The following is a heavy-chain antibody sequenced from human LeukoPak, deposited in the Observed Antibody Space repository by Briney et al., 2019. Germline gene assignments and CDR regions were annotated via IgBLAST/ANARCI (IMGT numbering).Heavy chain of an antibody. Sequence: SETLSLTCTVSGASISSGGYYWSWLRQHPGKGLEWIGYIYYSGSTYYNPSLKSRVTISVDTSKNQFSLKLSSVTAADTAVYYCARRSGGYSSSWYRWFDPWGQGTLVTVSS. J-gene: IGHJ5*02. D-gene: IGHD6-13*01. CDR3: ARRSGGYSSSWYRWFDP. CDR2: IYYSGST. CDR1: GASISSGGYY. V-gene: IGHV4-31*03.